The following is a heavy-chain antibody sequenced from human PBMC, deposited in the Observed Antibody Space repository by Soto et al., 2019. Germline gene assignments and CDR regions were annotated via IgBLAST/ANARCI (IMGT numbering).Heavy chain of an antibody. V-gene: IGHV3-74*01. CDR3: AKGLDSSSWYVDYGMDV. CDR2: INSDGSST. Sequence: GSLRLSCAASGFTFSSYWMHWVRQAPGKGLVWVSRINSDGSSTSYADSVKGRFTISRDNSKNTLYLQMNSLRAEDTAVYYCAKGLDSSSWYVDYGMDVWGQGTTVTVSS. D-gene: IGHD6-13*01. J-gene: IGHJ6*02. CDR1: GFTFSSYW.